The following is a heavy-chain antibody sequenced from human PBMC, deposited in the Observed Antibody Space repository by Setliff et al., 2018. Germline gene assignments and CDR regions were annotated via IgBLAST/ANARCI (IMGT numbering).Heavy chain of an antibody. D-gene: IGHD2-15*01. V-gene: IGHV3-30*03. Sequence: GGSLRLSCAASGFVFGTYGMHWVRQAPVKGLDWVATLSDDGSNEFYADSVKGRFTIFRDNSKRTLYLQMDSLKAEDTGVYYCARGVVVVVAATSNYFDPWGQGTLVTVSS. CDR2: LSDDGSNE. CDR3: ARGVVVVVAATSNYFDP. J-gene: IGHJ5*02. CDR1: GFVFGTYG.